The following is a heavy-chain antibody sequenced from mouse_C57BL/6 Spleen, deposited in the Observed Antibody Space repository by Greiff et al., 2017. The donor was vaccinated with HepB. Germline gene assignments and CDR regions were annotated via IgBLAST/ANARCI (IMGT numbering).Heavy chain of an antibody. J-gene: IGHJ1*03. Sequence: QVHVKQSGAELARPGASVKMSCKASGYTFTSYTMHWVKQRPGQGLEWIGYINPSSGYTKYNQKFKDKATLTADKSSSTAYMQLSSLTSEDSAVYYCARGLDYYGSSYWYFDVWGTGTTVTVSS. CDR3: ARGLDYYGSSYWYFDV. CDR2: INPSSGYT. V-gene: IGHV1-4*01. CDR1: GYTFTSYT. D-gene: IGHD1-1*01.